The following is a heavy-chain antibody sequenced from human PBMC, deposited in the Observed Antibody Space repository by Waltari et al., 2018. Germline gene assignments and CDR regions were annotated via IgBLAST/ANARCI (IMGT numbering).Heavy chain of an antibody. CDR2: ISSSSSYQ. CDR3: ARRDTIFEWFDP. J-gene: IGHJ5*02. D-gene: IGHD3-3*01. Sequence: EVQLVESGGGLVKPGGSLRLSCAASGFTFRSYSMNWVRQAPGKGLAWVSSISSSSSYQYYADSVKGRFTISRDNAKNSLYLQMNSLRAEDTAVYYCARRDTIFEWFDPWGQGTLVTVSS. V-gene: IGHV3-21*01. CDR1: GFTFRSYS.